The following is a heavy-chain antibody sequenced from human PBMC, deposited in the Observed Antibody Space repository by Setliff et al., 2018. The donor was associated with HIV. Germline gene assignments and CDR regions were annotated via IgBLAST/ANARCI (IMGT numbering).Heavy chain of an antibody. V-gene: IGHV1-2*02. CDR1: GYTFTGHY. CDR3: ARSDDLDAPLAP. J-gene: IGHJ4*02. Sequence: ASVKVSCKASGYTFTGHYMHWVRQAPGQGLEWMGWFNPDSGDSHYAQNFQDRVTMTRDTSINTAYLELSSLRSDDTAVYYCARSDDLDAPLAPWGQGTLVTVSS. D-gene: IGHD1-1*01. CDR2: FNPDSGDS.